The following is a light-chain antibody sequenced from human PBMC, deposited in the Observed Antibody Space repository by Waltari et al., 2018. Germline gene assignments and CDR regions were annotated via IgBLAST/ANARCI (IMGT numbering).Light chain of an antibody. Sequence: QSALTQPPSVSGSPGQSVTISCTGSNSDVGAYYRVSWYQQSPGTAPKVVIYEVSNWPSGVPDRFSGSKSGNTASLTISGLQAEDEADYYCASYTPSSALVFGGGTKVTVL. CDR1: NSDVGAYYR. V-gene: IGLV2-18*02. CDR3: ASYTPSSALV. CDR2: EVS. J-gene: IGLJ2*01.